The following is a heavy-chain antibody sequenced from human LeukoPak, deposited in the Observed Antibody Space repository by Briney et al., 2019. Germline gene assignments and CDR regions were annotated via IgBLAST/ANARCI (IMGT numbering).Heavy chain of an antibody. CDR2: ISYDGSNK. Sequence: GRSLRLSCAASGFTFSSYAMHWVRKAPGKGLEWVAVISYDGSNKYYADSLKGRFTISRDNSKNTLYLQMNSLRAEDTAVYYCATGFSSGYRGAFDIWGQGTMVTVSS. V-gene: IGHV3-30-3*01. J-gene: IGHJ3*02. CDR1: GFTFSSYA. CDR3: ATGFSSGYRGAFDI. D-gene: IGHD6-19*01.